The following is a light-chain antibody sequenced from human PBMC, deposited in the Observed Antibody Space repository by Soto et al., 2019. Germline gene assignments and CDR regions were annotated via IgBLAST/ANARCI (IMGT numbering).Light chain of an antibody. CDR3: QQYGGSPLIT. CDR2: AAS. CDR1: QSVSSTY. J-gene: IGKJ5*01. V-gene: IGKV3-20*01. Sequence: EIVLTQSPGTLSLSPGERATLSCRASQSVSSTYLAWYQQKPGRAPRLLIYAASSRATGIPDRFSGSGSGTHFTLTISKLVPEDFAVYYCQQYGGSPLITFGQGTRLEI.